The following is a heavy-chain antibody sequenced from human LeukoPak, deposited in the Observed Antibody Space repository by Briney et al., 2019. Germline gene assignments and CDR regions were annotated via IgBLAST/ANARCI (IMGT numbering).Heavy chain of an antibody. J-gene: IGHJ4*02. CDR3: AKNRDSSDYPRDFDF. CDR1: GFAFSSYG. Sequence: GGSLRLSCAAFGFAFSSYGMHWVRQTPGKGLEWVAFIRHDGSYQQYADSVKGRFTVSRDNSKDMVYLQMNSLRTEDTAVYYCAKNRDSSDYPRDFDFWGQGTLVTASS. D-gene: IGHD3-22*01. CDR2: IRHDGSYQ. V-gene: IGHV3-30*02.